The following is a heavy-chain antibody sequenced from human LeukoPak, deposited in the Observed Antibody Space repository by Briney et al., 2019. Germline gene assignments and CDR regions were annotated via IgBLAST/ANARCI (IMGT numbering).Heavy chain of an antibody. CDR1: GFTFNNAW. D-gene: IGHD6-13*01. CDR3: TTVRVASSGRRWYYFDF. V-gene: IGHV3-15*01. CDR2: IKSRTDGGTT. Sequence: GESLRLSCAASGFTFNNAWMSWVRQAPGKGLEWVGRIKSRTDGGTTDYAAPVKCRFTILKDDSKDTLYLQMNSLRTDDTAVYYCTTVRVASSGRRWYYFDFWGQGTLVTVSS. J-gene: IGHJ4*02.